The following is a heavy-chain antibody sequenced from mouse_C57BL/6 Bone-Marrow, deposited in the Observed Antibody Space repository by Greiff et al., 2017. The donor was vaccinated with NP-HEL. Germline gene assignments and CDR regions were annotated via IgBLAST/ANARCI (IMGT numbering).Heavy chain of an antibody. CDR2: IRNKANNHAT. Sequence: EVKVEESGGGLVQPGGSMKLSCAASGFTFSDAWMDWVRQSPEKGLEWVAEIRNKANNHATYYAESVKGRFTISRDDSKSSVYLQMNSLRAEDTGIYYCTRNLLLRYFDYWGQGTTLTVSS. D-gene: IGHD1-1*01. CDR3: TRNLLLRYFDY. CDR1: GFTFSDAW. J-gene: IGHJ2*01. V-gene: IGHV6-6*01.